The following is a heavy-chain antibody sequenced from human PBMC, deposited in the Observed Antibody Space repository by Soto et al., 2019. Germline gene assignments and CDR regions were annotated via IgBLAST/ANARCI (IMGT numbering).Heavy chain of an antibody. D-gene: IGHD6-19*01. CDR3: ARRGSGRYYDY. Sequence: EVQLLESGGGLVQPGGSLRLSCAASGFTFSSYAMRWVRQAPVKGLEWVSAISGSGGSTYYADSVKGRFTISRDNSKNTLYPQMNSLRAEDTAVYYCARRGSGRYYDYWGQGTLVTVSS. V-gene: IGHV3-23*01. CDR2: ISGSGGST. CDR1: GFTFSSYA. J-gene: IGHJ4*02.